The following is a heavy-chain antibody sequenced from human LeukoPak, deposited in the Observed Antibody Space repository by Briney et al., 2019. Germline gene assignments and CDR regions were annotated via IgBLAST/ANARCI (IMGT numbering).Heavy chain of an antibody. D-gene: IGHD3-3*01. CDR2: INHSGST. Sequence: GSLRLSCAASGFTFSSYSMNWVRQPPEKGLEWIGEINHSGSTNYSPSLKTRVTISVDTSKNQFSLKLSYVTAADTAVYYCARVDVFGVVSSDYYYYYMDVWGKGTTVTVSS. CDR1: GFTFSSYS. V-gene: IGHV4-34*01. J-gene: IGHJ6*03. CDR3: ARVDVFGVVSSDYYYYYMDV.